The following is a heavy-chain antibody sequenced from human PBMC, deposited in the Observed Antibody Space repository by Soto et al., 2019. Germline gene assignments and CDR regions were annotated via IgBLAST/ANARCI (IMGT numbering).Heavy chain of an antibody. D-gene: IGHD6-6*01. Sequence: LGGSLRLSCAASGFTFDDYAMHWVRQAPGKGLEWVSGISWNSGSIGYADSVKGRFTISRDNAKNSLYLQMNSLRAEDTALYYCAKYADGRYSSSSFDYWGQGTLVTVSS. J-gene: IGHJ4*02. CDR1: GFTFDDYA. CDR3: AKYADGRYSSSSFDY. V-gene: IGHV3-9*01. CDR2: ISWNSGSI.